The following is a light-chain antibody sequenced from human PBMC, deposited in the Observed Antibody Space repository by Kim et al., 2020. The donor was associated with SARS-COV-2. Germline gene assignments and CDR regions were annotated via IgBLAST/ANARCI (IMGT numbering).Light chain of an antibody. V-gene: IGLV1-51*01. J-gene: IGLJ2*01. CDR1: RSNIGNSS. CDR2: GNN. CDR3: GTWDSSLSAVV. Sequence: GQKGTISCSGSRSNIGNSSVSWYQQLPGTAPKLLIYGNNKRPSGIPDRFSGSKSGTSATLGITGLQTGDEADYYCGTWDSSLSAVVFGGGTQLTVL.